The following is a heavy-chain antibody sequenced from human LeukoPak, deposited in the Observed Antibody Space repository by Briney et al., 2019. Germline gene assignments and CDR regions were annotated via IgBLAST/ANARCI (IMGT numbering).Heavy chain of an antibody. D-gene: IGHD3-10*01. CDR3: AREFEGRYYYP. CDR1: GGSISSYY. J-gene: IGHJ5*02. V-gene: IGHV4-59*01. Sequence: PSETLSLTCTVSGGSISSYYWSWLRQPPGKGLEWIGYIYYSGSTNYNPSLKSRVTISVDTSKNQFSLKLSSVTAADTAVYYCAREFEGRYYYPWGQGTLVTVSS. CDR2: IYYSGST.